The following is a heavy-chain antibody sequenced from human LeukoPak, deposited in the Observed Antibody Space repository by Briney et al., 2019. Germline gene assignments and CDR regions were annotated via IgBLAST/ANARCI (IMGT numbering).Heavy chain of an antibody. J-gene: IGHJ6*02. CDR2: MNPNSGNT. D-gene: IGHD5-18*01. Sequence: ASVKVSCKASGYTFTSYDINWVRQATGQGLEWMGWMNPNSGNTGYAQKFQGRVTMTRNTSISTAYMELSSLRSEDTAVYYCATDGYSYGYYYYGMDVWGQGTTVTVSS. V-gene: IGHV1-8*01. CDR1: GYTFTSYD. CDR3: ATDGYSYGYYYYGMDV.